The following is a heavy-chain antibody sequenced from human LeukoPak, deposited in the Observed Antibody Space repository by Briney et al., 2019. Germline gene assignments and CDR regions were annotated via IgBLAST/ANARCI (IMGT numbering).Heavy chain of an antibody. V-gene: IGHV1-3*01. Sequence: ASVKVSCKASGCTFTSYAMHWVRQAPGQRLEWMGWINAGNGNTKYSQKFQGRVTITRDTSASTAHMELSSLRSEDTAVYYCARGGLVVAATIDYWGQGTLVTVSS. CDR1: GCTFTSYA. D-gene: IGHD2-15*01. CDR3: ARGGLVVAATIDY. J-gene: IGHJ4*02. CDR2: INAGNGNT.